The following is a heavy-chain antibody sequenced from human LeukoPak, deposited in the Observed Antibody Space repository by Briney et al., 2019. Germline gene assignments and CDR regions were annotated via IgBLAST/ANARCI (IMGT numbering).Heavy chain of an antibody. V-gene: IGHV4-34*01. J-gene: IGHJ4*02. CDR2: INHSGST. CDR1: GGSFSGYY. CDR3: ARAQHSGYPDY. D-gene: IGHD5-12*01. Sequence: SETLSLTCAVYGGSFSGYYWSWIRQPPGKGLEWIGEINHSGSTNYNPSLKSRVTISVDTSKNQFSLKLSSVTAADTAVYYCARAQHSGYPDYWGQGALVTVSS.